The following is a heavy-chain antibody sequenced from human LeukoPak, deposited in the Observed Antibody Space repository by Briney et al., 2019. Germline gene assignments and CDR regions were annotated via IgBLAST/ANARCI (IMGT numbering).Heavy chain of an antibody. CDR3: ARDYRRDGYNYIDY. CDR2: IYYSGST. V-gene: IGHV4-31*03. Sequence: SQTLSLTCTVSGGSVSSGGYYWSWIRQHPGKGLEWIGYIYYSGSTYYNPSLKSRVTISVDTSKNQFSLKLGSVTAADTAVYYCARDYRRDGYNYIDYWGQGTLVTVSS. CDR1: GGSVSSGGYY. D-gene: IGHD5-24*01. J-gene: IGHJ4*02.